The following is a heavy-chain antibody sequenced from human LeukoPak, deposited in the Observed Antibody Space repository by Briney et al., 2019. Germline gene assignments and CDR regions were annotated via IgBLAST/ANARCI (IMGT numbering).Heavy chain of an antibody. CDR2: IQSNGRNK. Sequence: GGSLRLSCAASGFIFSSDDMHWVRQAPGKGPEWVAGIQSNGRNKYYVDSVKGRFAISRDNSKSTLYLQVNSLRVEDTALYYCARESEGGTGTSCPDYWGQGTLVTVSS. CDR1: GFIFSSDD. CDR3: ARESEGGTGTSCPDY. J-gene: IGHJ4*02. V-gene: IGHV3-33*05. D-gene: IGHD2-2*01.